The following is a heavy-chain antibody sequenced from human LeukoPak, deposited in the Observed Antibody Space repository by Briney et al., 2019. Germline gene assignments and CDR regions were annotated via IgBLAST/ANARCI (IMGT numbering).Heavy chain of an antibody. CDR3: ARKAGLPILTGYYTGPLRRGYYYYMDV. D-gene: IGHD3-9*01. Sequence: PSETLSLTCTVSGGSISSSSYYWGWIRQPPGKGLEWIVTIYYSGSTYYNPSLESRVTISVDTSKNQFSLKLSSVTAADTAVYYCARKAGLPILTGYYTGPLRRGYYYYMDVWGKRTTVTISS. CDR1: GGSISSSSYY. V-gene: IGHV4-39*07. J-gene: IGHJ6*03. CDR2: IYYSGST.